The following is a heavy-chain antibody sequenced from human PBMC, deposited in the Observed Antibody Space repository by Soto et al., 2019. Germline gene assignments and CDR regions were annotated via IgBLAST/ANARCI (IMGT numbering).Heavy chain of an antibody. CDR2: IYYRGGT. CDR1: GGSINSGDYY. D-gene: IGHD4-17*01. V-gene: IGHV4-30-4*01. Sequence: QVQLQESGPGLVKPSQTLSLTCTVSGGSINSGDYYWSWIRQPPGKGLEWIGYIYYRGGTYYNPSVKSRVTISVDKSKNQFSLKLNSVTAADTAVYYCVRRDPTMTTLDYWAQGTLVTVSS. CDR3: VRRDPTMTTLDY. J-gene: IGHJ4*02.